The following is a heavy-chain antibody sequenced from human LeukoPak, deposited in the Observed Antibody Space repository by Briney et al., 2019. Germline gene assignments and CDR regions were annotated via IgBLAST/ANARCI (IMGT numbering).Heavy chain of an antibody. D-gene: IGHD1-26*01. J-gene: IGHJ4*02. V-gene: IGHV5-51*01. Sequence: GESLKISCQGSGYSFTSYWIGWVRQLPGKGLEWMGIIYPGDSDTRYSPSFQGQVTISADKSISTAYLQWSSLKASDTAMYYCARLTSKVGATLDYWGQGTLVTVSS. CDR3: ARLTSKVGATLDY. CDR1: GYSFTSYW. CDR2: IYPGDSDT.